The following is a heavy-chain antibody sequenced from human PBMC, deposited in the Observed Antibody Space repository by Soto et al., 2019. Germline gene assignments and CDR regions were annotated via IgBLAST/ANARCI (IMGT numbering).Heavy chain of an antibody. V-gene: IGHV3-23*01. CDR1: GFTFSSYA. D-gene: IGHD6-19*01. Sequence: AGGSLRLSCAASGFTFSSYAMSWVRQAPGKGLEWVSAISGSGGSTYYADSVKGRFTISRDNSKNTLYLQMNSLRAEDTAVYYCAKGRAVAVSHFDYWGQGTLVTVSS. J-gene: IGHJ4*02. CDR2: ISGSGGST. CDR3: AKGRAVAVSHFDY.